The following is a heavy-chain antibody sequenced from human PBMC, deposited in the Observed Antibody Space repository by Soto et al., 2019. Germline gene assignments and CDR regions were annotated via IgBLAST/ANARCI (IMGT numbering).Heavy chain of an antibody. D-gene: IGHD2-21*02. CDR2: IGTTSSYI. Sequence: PGGSLRLSCAASGFTFGTYTMNWVRQVPGKGLEWVSSIGTTSSYIYYADSVRGRFTISRDNAGGSVYLQMSSLRAEDTAVYYCARVMCGDCSSYYYYSMDVWGQGTTVTVSS. V-gene: IGHV3-21*01. CDR3: ARVMCGDCSSYYYYSMDV. J-gene: IGHJ6*02. CDR1: GFTFGTYT.